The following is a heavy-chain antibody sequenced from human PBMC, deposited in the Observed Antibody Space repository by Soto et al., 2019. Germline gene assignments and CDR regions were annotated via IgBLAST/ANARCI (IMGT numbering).Heavy chain of an antibody. J-gene: IGHJ4*02. CDR2: ISAHNGNT. CDR1: GYAFTTYG. D-gene: IGHD1-1*01. CDR3: ARGRYGDY. V-gene: IGHV1-18*01. Sequence: QVHLVQSGAEVKKPGASVKVSCKGSGYAFTTYGITWVRQAPGQGLEWMGWISAHNGNTNYAQKLQGRVTVTRDTTTSTACMELRRLKSDDTAFYYCARGRYGDYWGQGALVTVSS.